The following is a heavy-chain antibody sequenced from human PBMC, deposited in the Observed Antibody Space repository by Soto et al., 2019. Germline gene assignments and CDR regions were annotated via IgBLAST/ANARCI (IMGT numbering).Heavy chain of an antibody. D-gene: IGHD1-20*01. CDR2: MNPNSGNT. V-gene: IGHV1-8*01. CDR1: GYTFTSYD. Sequence: XSVKVSCKASGYTFTSYDINWVRQAAGQGLEWMGWMNPNSGNTGYAQKFQGRVTMTRNTSISTAYMELSSLRSEDTAVYYCARDGYITGTEGRDVWGQGITVTVSS. J-gene: IGHJ6*02. CDR3: ARDGYITGTEGRDV.